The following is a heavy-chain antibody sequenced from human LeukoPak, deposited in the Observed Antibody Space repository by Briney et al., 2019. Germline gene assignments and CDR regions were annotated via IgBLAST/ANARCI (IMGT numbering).Heavy chain of an antibody. Sequence: GGSLRLSCAASGFTFSSYSMNWVRQAPGKGLEWVSSISSSSSYIYYADSVKGRFTISRDNAKNSLYLQMNSLRAEDTAVYYCAGRFIVGATADFDYWGQGTLVTVSA. J-gene: IGHJ4*02. V-gene: IGHV3-21*01. D-gene: IGHD1-26*01. CDR1: GFTFSSYS. CDR3: AGRFIVGATADFDY. CDR2: ISSSSSYI.